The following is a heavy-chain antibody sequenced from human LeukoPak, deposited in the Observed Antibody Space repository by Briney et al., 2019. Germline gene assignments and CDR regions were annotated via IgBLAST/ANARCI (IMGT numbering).Heavy chain of an antibody. V-gene: IGHV3-30*02. J-gene: IGHJ4*02. CDR3: AKGLHGSGSDY. CDR1: GFTFSSYA. D-gene: IGHD3-10*01. CDR2: IRYDGSNK. Sequence: PGGSLRLSCAASGFTFSSYALHWVRQAPGKGLEWVAFIRYDGSNKYYADSVKGRFTISRDNSKNTLYLQMNSLRAEDTAVYYCAKGLHGSGSDYWGQGTLVTVSS.